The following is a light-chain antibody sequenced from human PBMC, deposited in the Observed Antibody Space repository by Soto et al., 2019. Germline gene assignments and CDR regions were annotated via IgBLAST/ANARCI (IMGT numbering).Light chain of an antibody. V-gene: IGLV2-14*01. CDR1: NSDVGIYDF. Sequence: QSVLTQPASVSGTPGQSITISCTGSNSDVGIYDFVSWYQHHPGRAPKLIVSEVSHRPSGVSNRFSGSKSGNTASLTISGIQSAEEADSYCISYTTDDVRYVFGTGTKVTV. CDR3: ISYTTDDVRYV. CDR2: EVS. J-gene: IGLJ1*01.